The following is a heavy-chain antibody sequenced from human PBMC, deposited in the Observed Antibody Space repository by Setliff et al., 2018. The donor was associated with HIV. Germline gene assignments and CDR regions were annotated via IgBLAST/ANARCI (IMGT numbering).Heavy chain of an antibody. CDR3: ARERGEYSSGWYQSVQSENWFDP. D-gene: IGHD6-19*01. CDR2: INAGNGNT. Sequence: ASVKVSCKASGYTFTSYAMHWVRQAPGQRLEWMGWINAGNGNTKYSQKFQGRVTITRDTSASTAYMELSSLRSEDTAVYYWARERGEYSSGWYQSVQSENWFDPWGQGTLVTVSS. V-gene: IGHV1-3*01. CDR1: GYTFTSYA. J-gene: IGHJ5*02.